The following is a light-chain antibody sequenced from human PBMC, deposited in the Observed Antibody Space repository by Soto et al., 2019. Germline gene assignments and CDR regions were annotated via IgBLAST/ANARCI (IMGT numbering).Light chain of an antibody. CDR1: SSDVGGYKY. CDR2: EVT. CDR3: QAYDYSLTAMV. V-gene: IGLV2-14*01. J-gene: IGLJ3*02. Sequence: QSALTQPASVSGSPGQSITISCTGTSSDVGGYKYVSWYQKHPGKAPKLIIYEVTNRPSGVPERFSGSKSGTSASLAITGLQAEDEADYYCQAYDYSLTAMVFGGGTQLTVL.